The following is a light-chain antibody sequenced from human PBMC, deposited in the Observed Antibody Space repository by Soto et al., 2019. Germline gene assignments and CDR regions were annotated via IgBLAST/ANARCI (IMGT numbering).Light chain of an antibody. V-gene: IGLV2-14*01. CDR3: GSYTSRSNLGV. Sequence: QSALTQPRSVSGSPGQSVTISCTGPSSDVVDYNYVSYVSWYQQHPGKVPKLMIYEVTYRPSGVSNRFSGSKSGNTASLTISGLQAEDEAHYYCGSYTSRSNLGVFGGGTKLTVL. J-gene: IGLJ2*01. CDR1: SSDVVDYNY. CDR2: EVT.